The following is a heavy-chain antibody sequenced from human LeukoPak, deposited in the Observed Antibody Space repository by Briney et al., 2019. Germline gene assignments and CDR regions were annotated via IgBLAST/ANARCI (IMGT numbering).Heavy chain of an antibody. CDR3: ARDTSTVTTPYFDY. CDR1: GYTFTHYY. D-gene: IGHD4-17*01. V-gene: IGHV1-2*02. CDR2: INPNSGGT. J-gene: IGHJ4*02. Sequence: ASVKVSCKASGYTFTHYYMHWVRQAPGQGLEWMGWINPNSGGTNYAQKFQGRVTMTRDTSITTAYMELSRLISDDTAVYYCARDTSTVTTPYFDYWGQGTLVTVSP.